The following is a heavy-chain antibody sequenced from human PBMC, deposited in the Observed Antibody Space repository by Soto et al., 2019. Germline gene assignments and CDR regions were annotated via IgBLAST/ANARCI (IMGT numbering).Heavy chain of an antibody. CDR3: AKVIRAHRTSSNFYYYSGKDV. CDR2: ISNDGSNK. CDR1: GFSLSTYG. Sequence: LRPSCAASGFSLSTYGMHWVRQAPGKVMEWMAVISNDGSNKYYADSVKGRFTISRDNSKDTLFLQMNSLRGEGTAIYYCAKVIRAHRTSSNFYYYSGKDVWGQGTTVTVSS. V-gene: IGHV3-30*18. J-gene: IGHJ6*02. D-gene: IGHD6-6*01.